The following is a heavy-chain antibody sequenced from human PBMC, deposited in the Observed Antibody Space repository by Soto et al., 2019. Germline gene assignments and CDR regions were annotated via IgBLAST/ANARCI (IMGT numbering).Heavy chain of an antibody. CDR1: GYNFHSFV. J-gene: IGHJ1*01. CDR3: ARTFAYCAANCDAPHNLRHY. Sequence: QVQLVQSGAEVKKPGASVKVSCKASGYNFHSFVIHCMRQAPVQRFEWMGWVDTGSGNTKYSQNFQGRVTITSESPENTDYMGLSSLRSEDTAVYYCARTFAYCAANCDAPHNLRHYLGKGTLVDVSP. D-gene: IGHD2-21*01. V-gene: IGHV1-3*04. CDR2: VDTGSGNT.